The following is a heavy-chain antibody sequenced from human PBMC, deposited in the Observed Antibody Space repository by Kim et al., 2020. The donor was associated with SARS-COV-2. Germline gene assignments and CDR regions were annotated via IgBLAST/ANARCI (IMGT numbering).Heavy chain of an antibody. CDR3: ARHADGNSPIPSFYYMDV. CDR2: IYPDDSDL. D-gene: IGHD1-1*01. CDR1: GYSFSKYR. V-gene: IGHV5-51*01. J-gene: IGHJ6*03. Sequence: GESLKISCRGSGYSFSKYRVAWVRQMPGKGLEWMGVIYPDDSDLKYNPSFRGQVTISADKSISTAYLQWSSLVASDTAMYFCARHADGNSPIPSFYYMDVWGQGTTVTVTS.